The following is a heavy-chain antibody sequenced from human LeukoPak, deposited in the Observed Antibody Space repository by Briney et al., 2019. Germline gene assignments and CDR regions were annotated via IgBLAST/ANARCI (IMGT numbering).Heavy chain of an antibody. V-gene: IGHV3-11*04. Sequence: PGGSLRLSCAASGFIFSDYYMSWIRQAPGEGLEWVSYISSSGNTINYADSVKGRFTISRDNARNSLYLQMNSLRAEDTAVYYCARAPGSAYYDFWSGYYSDAFDIWGQGTMVTVSS. J-gene: IGHJ3*02. D-gene: IGHD3-3*01. CDR1: GFIFSDYY. CDR3: ARAPGSAYYDFWSGYYSDAFDI. CDR2: ISSSGNTI.